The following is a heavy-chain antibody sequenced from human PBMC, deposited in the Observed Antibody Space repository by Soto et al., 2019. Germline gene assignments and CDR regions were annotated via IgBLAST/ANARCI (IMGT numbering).Heavy chain of an antibody. V-gene: IGHV4-59*01. CDR1: GGSISSCY. CDR3: ARVGYDSSGYRVDWFDP. Sequence: SETLSLTCTVSGGSISSCYWSWIRQPPGKGLEWVGYIYYRGSTNSNPSLKSRVTISVDTSKNQFSLKLSTVTAADTAVYYCARVGYDSSGYRVDWFDPWGQGTLVTVSS. D-gene: IGHD3-22*01. J-gene: IGHJ5*02. CDR2: IYYRGST.